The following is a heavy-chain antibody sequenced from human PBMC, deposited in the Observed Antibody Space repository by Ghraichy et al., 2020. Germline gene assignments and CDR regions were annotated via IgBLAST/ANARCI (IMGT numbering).Heavy chain of an antibody. Sequence: GGLRLSCAASGFTFSSYSMNWVRQAPGKGLEWVSYISSSSTIYYADSVKGRFTISRDNAKNSLSLQMNSLRAEDTAVYYCARGRDGYNLPYWGQGTLVTVSS. CDR1: GFTFSSYS. V-gene: IGHV3-48*01. J-gene: IGHJ4*02. CDR2: ISSSSTI. D-gene: IGHD5-24*01. CDR3: ARGRDGYNLPY.